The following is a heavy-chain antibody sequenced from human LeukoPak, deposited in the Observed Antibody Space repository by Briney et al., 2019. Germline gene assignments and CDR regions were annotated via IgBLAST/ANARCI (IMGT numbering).Heavy chain of an antibody. V-gene: IGHV3-23*01. J-gene: IGHJ4*02. D-gene: IGHD3-22*01. CDR3: AKTGSIASDSSGYSRTGGY. CDR2: ISGSGGST. Sequence: PGGSLRLSCAASGFTFSSYAMSWVRQAPGKGLEWVSAISGSGGSTYYADSVKGRFTISRDNSKNTLYLQMNSLGAEDTAVYYCAKTGSIASDSSGYSRTGGYWGQGTLVTVSS. CDR1: GFTFSSYA.